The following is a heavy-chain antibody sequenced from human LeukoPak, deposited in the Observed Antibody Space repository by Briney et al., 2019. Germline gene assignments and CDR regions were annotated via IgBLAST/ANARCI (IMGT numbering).Heavy chain of an antibody. CDR1: GFTFSSYS. J-gene: IGHJ6*04. V-gene: IGHV3-21*01. CDR3: AELGITMIGGV. Sequence: GGSLRLSCAASGFTFSSYSMNWVRQAPGKGLEWVSSISSSSGYIYYADSVKGRFTISRDNAKNSLYLQMNSLRAEDTAVYYCAELGITMIGGVWGKGTPVTISP. D-gene: IGHD3-10*02. CDR2: ISSSSGYI.